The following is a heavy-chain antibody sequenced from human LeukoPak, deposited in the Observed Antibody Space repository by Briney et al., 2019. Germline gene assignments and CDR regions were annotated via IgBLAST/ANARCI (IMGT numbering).Heavy chain of an antibody. CDR3: AKGLRFLEWLFQGAFDI. CDR1: GFTFSNYA. D-gene: IGHD3-3*01. Sequence: GGSLRLSCAASGFTFSNYAMSWVRQAPGKGLEWVSGINVSGGSAFYADSVRGRFTISRDNSKNTLYLQMNSLRAEDTAVYYCAKGLRFLEWLFQGAFDIWGQGTMVTVSS. CDR2: INVSGGSA. V-gene: IGHV3-23*01. J-gene: IGHJ3*02.